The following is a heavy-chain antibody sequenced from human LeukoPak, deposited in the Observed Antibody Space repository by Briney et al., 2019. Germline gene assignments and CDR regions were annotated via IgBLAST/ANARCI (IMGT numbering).Heavy chain of an antibody. V-gene: IGHV4-59*01. CDR3: ARAKQGDCSSTSCYFGYYYYYMDV. CDR1: GGSISSYY. D-gene: IGHD2-2*01. J-gene: IGHJ6*03. CDR2: IYYSGST. Sequence: SETLSLTCTVSGGSISSYYWSWIRQPPGKGLEWIGYIYYSGSTNYNPSLRSRVTISVDTSKNQFSLKLSSVTAADTAVYYCARAKQGDCSSTSCYFGYYYYYMDVWGKGTTVTVSS.